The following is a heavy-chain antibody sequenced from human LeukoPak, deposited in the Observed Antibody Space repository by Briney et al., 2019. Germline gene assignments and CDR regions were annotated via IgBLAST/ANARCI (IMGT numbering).Heavy chain of an antibody. D-gene: IGHD6-19*01. V-gene: IGHV3-74*01. CDR1: GFTFSSYW. Sequence: GGSLRLSCAASGFTFSSYWMHWVRQAPVKGLVWVSRINSDGSSTSYADSVKGRFTISRDNAKNTLYLQMNSLRAEDTAVYYCARGLGAVAGYWGQGTLVTVSS. CDR3: ARGLGAVAGY. J-gene: IGHJ4*02. CDR2: INSDGSST.